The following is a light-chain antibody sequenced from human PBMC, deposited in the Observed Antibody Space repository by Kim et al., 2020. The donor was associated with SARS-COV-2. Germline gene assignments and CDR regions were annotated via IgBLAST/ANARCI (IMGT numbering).Light chain of an antibody. V-gene: IGKV3-20*01. Sequence: EIVLTQSPGTLSLFPGERATLSCRASESFSSTYLAWYQQKPGQTPRLLIYGASSRATGIPDRFSGSGSGTDFTLTISRLEPEDSAVYYCQQYGSSSLAFGGGTKVDIK. CDR2: GAS. J-gene: IGKJ4*01. CDR1: ESFSSTY. CDR3: QQYGSSSLA.